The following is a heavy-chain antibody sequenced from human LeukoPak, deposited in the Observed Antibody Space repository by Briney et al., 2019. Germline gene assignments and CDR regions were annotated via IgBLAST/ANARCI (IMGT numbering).Heavy chain of an antibody. D-gene: IGHD3-22*01. CDR3: ARLYQHDSSTYRPVDY. Sequence: GGSLRLSCAPSGFTFSSYAMSWVRQAPGEGLEWVSAISGSGGSTYYADSVEGRFTISRDNSKNTLYLQMNSLRAEDTAVYYCARLYQHDSSTYRPVDYWGQGTLVSVSS. J-gene: IGHJ4*02. CDR1: GFTFSSYA. V-gene: IGHV3-23*01. CDR2: ISGSGGST.